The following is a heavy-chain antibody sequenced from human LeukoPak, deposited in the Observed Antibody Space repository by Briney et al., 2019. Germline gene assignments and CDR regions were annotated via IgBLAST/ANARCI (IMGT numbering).Heavy chain of an antibody. Sequence: GGSLRLSCAASGFTFSPYAMHWVRQAPGKGLEWVAFIRFDGSNKYYADSVKGRFTISRDNSKNTLYLQMNSLRAEDTAVYYCARLKAVAGMNLPTDYWGQGTLVTVSS. D-gene: IGHD6-19*01. CDR1: GFTFSPYA. J-gene: IGHJ4*02. CDR2: IRFDGSNK. V-gene: IGHV3-30*02. CDR3: ARLKAVAGMNLPTDY.